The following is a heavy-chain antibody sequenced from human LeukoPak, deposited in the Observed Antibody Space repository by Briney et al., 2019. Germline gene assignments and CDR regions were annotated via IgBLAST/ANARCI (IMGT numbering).Heavy chain of an antibody. CDR3: ARLSSGSWFDY. CDR2: IYSGGST. D-gene: IGHD6-19*01. Sequence: GGSLRLSCAASGFTVSSNYMSWVRQAPGKGLEWVSVIYSGGSTYYADSVKGRFTISRDNSKNTLYLQMNSLRAEDTAVYYCARLSSGSWFDYWGQGTLVTVSS. V-gene: IGHV3-66*01. J-gene: IGHJ4*02. CDR1: GFTVSSNY.